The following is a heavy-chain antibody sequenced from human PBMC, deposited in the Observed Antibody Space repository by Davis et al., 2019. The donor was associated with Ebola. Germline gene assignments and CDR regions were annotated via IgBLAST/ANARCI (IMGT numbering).Heavy chain of an antibody. CDR3: ARDRIVVVVAATDYYYYYGMDV. V-gene: IGHV1-46*01. CDR1: GYTFTNYY. CDR2: INPSGGST. J-gene: IGHJ6*02. D-gene: IGHD2-15*01. Sequence: ASVKVSCKAFGYTFTNYYVHWVRQAPGQGLEWMGIINPSGGSTSYAQKFQGRVTMTRDTSTSTVYMELSSLRSEDTAVYYCARDRIVVVVAATDYYYYYGMDVWGQGTTVTVSS.